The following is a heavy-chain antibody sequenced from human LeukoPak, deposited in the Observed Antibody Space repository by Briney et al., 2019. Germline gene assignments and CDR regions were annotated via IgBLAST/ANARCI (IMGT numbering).Heavy chain of an antibody. Sequence: GGSLRLSCAASGFTFSSYVMSWVRQAPGKGLEWVSGISGSGGSTYYADSAKGRFTISRDNSKNTLYLQMNSLRAEDTAVYYCAKGPKSYIVVVPAAPYWYFDLWGRGTLVTVSS. D-gene: IGHD2-2*01. CDR2: ISGSGGST. V-gene: IGHV3-23*01. CDR1: GFTFSSYV. J-gene: IGHJ2*01. CDR3: AKGPKSYIVVVPAAPYWYFDL.